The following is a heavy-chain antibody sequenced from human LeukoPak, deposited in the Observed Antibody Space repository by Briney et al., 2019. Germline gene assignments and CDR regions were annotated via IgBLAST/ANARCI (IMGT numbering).Heavy chain of an antibody. CDR3: GRVGYRSGWFFIDY. D-gene: IGHD6-19*01. CDR2: IWYDGSNK. J-gene: IGHJ4*02. V-gene: IGHV3-33*01. CDR1: GFTFSSFG. Sequence: GGSLRLSCAASGFTFSSFGMHWVRQAPGKGLEWVAVIWYDGSNKYYADSMKGRLTISRDNSKNTLYLQMNSLRAEDTAVYYCGRVGYRSGWFFIDYWGQGTLVTVSS.